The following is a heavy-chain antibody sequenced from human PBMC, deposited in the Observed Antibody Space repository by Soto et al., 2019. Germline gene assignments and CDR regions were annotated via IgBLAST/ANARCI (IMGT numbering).Heavy chain of an antibody. CDR3: AKDGTYSRSWPYYFDY. Sequence: GGSLRLSCAASGFTFSSYVMSWVRQAPGKGLEWVSGISGSGDSTYYSDSVKGRFTISRDNSKNTVYLQMNSLRAEDTAVYYCAKDGTYSRSWPYYFDYWGQGTLVTVSS. J-gene: IGHJ4*02. CDR2: ISGSGDST. CDR1: GFTFSSYV. V-gene: IGHV3-23*01. D-gene: IGHD6-13*01.